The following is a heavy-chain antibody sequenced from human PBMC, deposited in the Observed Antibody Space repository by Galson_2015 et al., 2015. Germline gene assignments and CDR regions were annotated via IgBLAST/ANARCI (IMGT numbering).Heavy chain of an antibody. CDR2: ISNSGSNI. CDR1: GFTFSSYE. D-gene: IGHD1-1*01. V-gene: IGHV3-48*03. CDR3: ARVLGVWNEY. Sequence: SLRLSCAASGFTFSSYEMNWVRQAPGKGLEWVSYISNSGSNIYYADSVKSRFTISRDNAKNSMYLQMNSLRAEDTAVYYCARVLGVWNEYWGQGTLVTVSS. J-gene: IGHJ4*02.